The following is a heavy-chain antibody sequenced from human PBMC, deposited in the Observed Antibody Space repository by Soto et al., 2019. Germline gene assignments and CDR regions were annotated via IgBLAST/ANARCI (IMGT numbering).Heavy chain of an antibody. V-gene: IGHV1-2*02. CDR3: ARVITIFGVGYGMDV. CDR1: GYTFTGYY. D-gene: IGHD3-3*01. Sequence: QVQLVQSGAEVKKPGASVKVSCKASGYTFTGYYMHWVRQAPGQGLEWMGWINPNSGGTNYAQKFQGRVTMTRDTSISTAYMELSRLRSDDTAVYYCARVITIFGVGYGMDVWGQGTTVTVSS. CDR2: INPNSGGT. J-gene: IGHJ6*02.